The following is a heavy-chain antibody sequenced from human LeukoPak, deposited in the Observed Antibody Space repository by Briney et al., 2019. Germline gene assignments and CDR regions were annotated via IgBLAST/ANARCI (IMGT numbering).Heavy chain of an antibody. Sequence: GSLRLSCAISGFTFSTYWMTWVRQAPGKGLEWVANIKEDGSEKHYVDSVKGRFTISRDNAKNSLYLEMNSLRAEDTAVYFCARVPVGWSTYFFDYWGQGTLVTVSS. CDR1: GFTFSTYW. CDR2: IKEDGSEK. CDR3: ARVPVGWSTYFFDY. J-gene: IGHJ4*02. D-gene: IGHD6-19*01. V-gene: IGHV3-7*01.